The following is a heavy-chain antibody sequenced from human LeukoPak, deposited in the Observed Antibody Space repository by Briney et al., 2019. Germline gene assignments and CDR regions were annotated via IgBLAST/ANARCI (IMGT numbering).Heavy chain of an antibody. CDR3: ARVGMRKFDP. V-gene: IGHV3-30*03. D-gene: IGHD7-27*01. CDR1: GFTFSSYG. J-gene: IGHJ5*02. CDR2: ISYDGSNK. Sequence: GGSLRLSCAASGFTFSSYGMHWVRQAPGKGLEWVAVISYDGSNKYYADSVKGRFTISRDNAENSVYLRMNSLRAEDTAVYYCARVGMRKFDPWGQGTLVTVSS.